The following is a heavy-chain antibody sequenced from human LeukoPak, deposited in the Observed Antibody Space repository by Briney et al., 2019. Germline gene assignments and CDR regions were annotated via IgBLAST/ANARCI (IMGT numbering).Heavy chain of an antibody. CDR3: ARGRPYSSSPGY. CDR1: GGSISSYY. J-gene: IGHJ4*02. Sequence: PSETLSLTCTVSGGSISSYYWSWIRQPPGKGLEWIGYIYYSGSTNYNPSLKSRVTISVDTSKNQFSLKLSSVTVADTAVYYCARGRPYSSSPGYWGQGTLVTVSS. CDR2: IYYSGST. D-gene: IGHD6-13*01. V-gene: IGHV4-59*01.